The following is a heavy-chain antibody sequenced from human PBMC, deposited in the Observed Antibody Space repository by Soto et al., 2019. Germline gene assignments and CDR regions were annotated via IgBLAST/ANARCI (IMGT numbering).Heavy chain of an antibody. V-gene: IGHV3-53*01. CDR2: IYRTGTT. Sequence: EVQLVESGGGLIQPGGSLKLSCAASGFTVGNNYMSWVRQAPGKGLEWVSLIYRTGTTKYADSVKGRFTVSRDNAKNTLYLQMNSLRAEDTAVYYGAKDGWGSGSHYNSFGYWGQGTLVTVSS. D-gene: IGHD3-10*01. CDR1: GFTVGNNY. CDR3: AKDGWGSGSHYNSFGY. J-gene: IGHJ4*02.